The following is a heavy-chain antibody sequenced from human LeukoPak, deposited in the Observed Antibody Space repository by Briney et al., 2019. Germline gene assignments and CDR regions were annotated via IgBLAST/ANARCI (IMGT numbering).Heavy chain of an antibody. Sequence: GGSLRLSCAASGFTFSTYWMSWVRQAPGKGLEWVANINQEGNEKYYVDSVKGRFTISRDNAKNSLYLQMNSLRAEDTAVYYCARDYPVAGRSAYDIWGQGTMATVSS. V-gene: IGHV3-7*01. CDR1: GFTFSTYW. CDR3: ARDYPVAGRSAYDI. CDR2: INQEGNEK. J-gene: IGHJ3*02. D-gene: IGHD6-19*01.